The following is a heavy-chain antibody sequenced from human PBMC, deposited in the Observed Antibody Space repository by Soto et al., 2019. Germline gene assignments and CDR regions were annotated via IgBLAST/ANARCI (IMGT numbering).Heavy chain of an antibody. D-gene: IGHD3-3*01. CDR1: GGSISSYY. J-gene: IGHJ5*02. Sequence: SETLSLTCTVSGGSISSYYWSWIRQPPGKGLEWIGYIYYSGSTNYNPSLKRRVNISVDTSKNQFSLQLSSVTAADTAVYDCARAYAFLFDPWGKGTRVSVAT. V-gene: IGHV4-59*01. CDR2: IYYSGST. CDR3: ARAYAFLFDP.